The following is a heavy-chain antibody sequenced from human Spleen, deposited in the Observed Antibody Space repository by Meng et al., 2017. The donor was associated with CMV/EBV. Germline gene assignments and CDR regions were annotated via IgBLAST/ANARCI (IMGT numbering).Heavy chain of an antibody. CDR1: GFTFSSYA. CDR3: ARGPSGDWADY. Sequence: GESLKISCAASGFTFSSYAMHWVRQAPGKGLEWVALISFDGGIKHYADSVKGRFTISRGNTQNTHYLQLNSLRADDTAVYYCARGPSGDWADYWGQGTLVTVSS. V-gene: IGHV3-30*04. D-gene: IGHD3-10*01. J-gene: IGHJ4*02. CDR2: ISFDGGIK.